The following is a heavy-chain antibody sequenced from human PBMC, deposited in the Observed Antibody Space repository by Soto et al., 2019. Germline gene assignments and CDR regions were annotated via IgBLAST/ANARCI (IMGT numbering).Heavy chain of an antibody. CDR1: GFTFSDHY. D-gene: IGHD3-16*01. Sequence: GGSLRLSCAASGFTFSDHYMDWVRQAPGKGLEWVGRTRDRGNSYTTEYAASVKGRFTISRDDSKNSLYLQMNSLKTEDTAVYFCARSIIMRASVYYYGMDVWGQGTTVTVSS. V-gene: IGHV3-72*01. CDR2: TRDRGNSYTT. CDR3: ARSIIMRASVYYYGMDV. J-gene: IGHJ6*02.